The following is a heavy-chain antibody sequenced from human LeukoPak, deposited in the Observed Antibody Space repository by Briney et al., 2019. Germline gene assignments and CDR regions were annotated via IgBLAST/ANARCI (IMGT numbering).Heavy chain of an antibody. V-gene: IGHV4-39*07. J-gene: IGHJ4*02. D-gene: IGHD3-22*01. CDR2: IYYSGST. CDR3: ARADISGYPEYYFDY. Sequence: SETLSLTCTVSGGSISSSSYYWGWIRQPPGKGLEWIGSIYYSGSTYYNPSLKSRVTISVDTSKNQFSLKLSSVTAADTAVYYCARADISGYPEYYFDYWGQGTLVTVSS. CDR1: GGSISSSSYY.